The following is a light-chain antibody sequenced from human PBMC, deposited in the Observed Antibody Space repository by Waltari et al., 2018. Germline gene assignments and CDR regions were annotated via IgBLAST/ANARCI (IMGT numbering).Light chain of an antibody. CDR1: QSLLHSNGYNY. V-gene: IGKV2-28*01. Sequence: DVVMTQSPLSLPVTLGQPASISCRSSQSLLHSNGYNYLDWYLQKPGQSPQVLIYLGSNRASGVPDRFSGSGSGTDFTLNISRVEAEDVGVYYCMQILQPARTFGQGTRLEIK. J-gene: IGKJ2*01. CDR3: MQILQPART. CDR2: LGS.